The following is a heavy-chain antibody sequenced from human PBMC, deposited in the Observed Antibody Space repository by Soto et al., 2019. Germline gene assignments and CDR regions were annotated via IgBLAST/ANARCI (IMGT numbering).Heavy chain of an antibody. V-gene: IGHV3-30*03. CDR3: VPNPNMVLVTALY. CDR1: GFTFSSYD. Sequence: PGGSLRLSCAASGFTFSSYDMHWVRQAPGKGLEWVAVISYDGSNKYYADSVKGRFTISRENSKNTLYLQMNSLRAEDTAVYYCVPNPNMVLVTALYWGQGTMVTVSS. D-gene: IGHD2-21*02. J-gene: IGHJ4*02. CDR2: ISYDGSNK.